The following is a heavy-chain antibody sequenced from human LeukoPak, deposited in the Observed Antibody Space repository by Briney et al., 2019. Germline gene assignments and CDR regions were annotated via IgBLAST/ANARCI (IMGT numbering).Heavy chain of an antibody. V-gene: IGHV4-30-2*01. Sequence: PSQTLSLTCTVSGGSISSGGYYWSWIRQPPGKGLEWIGYIYHSGSAYYNPSLKSRVTISVDRSKNQFSLKLSSVTAADTAVYYCATRYDFWSGYHGYWGQGTLVTVSS. CDR1: GGSISSGGYY. CDR2: IYHSGSA. D-gene: IGHD3-3*01. CDR3: ATRYDFWSGYHGY. J-gene: IGHJ4*02.